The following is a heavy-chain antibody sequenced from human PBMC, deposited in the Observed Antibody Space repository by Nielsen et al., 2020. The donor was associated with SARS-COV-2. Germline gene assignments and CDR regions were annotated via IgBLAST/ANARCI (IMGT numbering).Heavy chain of an antibody. CDR1: GFTFSSYW. CDR2: INSDGSST. Sequence: GGSLRLSCAASGFTFSSYWMHWVRQAPGKGLVWVSRINSDGSSTSYADSVKGRFTTSRDNAKNTLYLQMNSLRAEDTAVYYCTTHGMVGATIPWGQGTLVTVSS. D-gene: IGHD1-26*01. V-gene: IGHV3-74*01. CDR3: TTHGMVGATIP. J-gene: IGHJ5*02.